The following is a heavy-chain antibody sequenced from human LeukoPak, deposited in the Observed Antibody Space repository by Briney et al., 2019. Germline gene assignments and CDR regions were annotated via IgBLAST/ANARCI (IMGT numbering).Heavy chain of an antibody. V-gene: IGHV4-59*01. J-gene: IGHJ3*02. D-gene: IGHD1-26*01. CDR2: IYYSGST. Sequence: SETLSLTCTVSGGSISSYYWSWIRQPPGTGLEWIGYIYYSGSTNYNPSLKSRVIISVDTSKNQFSLKLSSVTAADTAVYYCAGGKWEPENSAFDIWGQGTMVTVSS. CDR3: AGGKWEPENSAFDI. CDR1: GGSISSYY.